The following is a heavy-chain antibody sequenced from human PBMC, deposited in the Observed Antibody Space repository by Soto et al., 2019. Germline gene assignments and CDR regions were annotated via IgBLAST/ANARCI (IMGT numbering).Heavy chain of an antibody. CDR1: GDRLTSYG. CDR2: VLPVLGTT. V-gene: IGHV1-69*19. J-gene: IGHJ4*02. D-gene: IGHD3-10*01. Sequence: QVQLEQSGAEVKKPGSSVTVSCKASGDRLTSYGISWVRQAPGQGLEWVGTVLPVLGTTNYAQKLRGRVIITADVSTSTVYMELGSLRSDDTAVYYCARDRAGRGFDYWGQGTLVTVSS. CDR3: ARDRAGRGFDY.